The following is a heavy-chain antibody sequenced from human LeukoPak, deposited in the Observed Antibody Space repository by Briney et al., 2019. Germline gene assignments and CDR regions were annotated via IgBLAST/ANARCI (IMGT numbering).Heavy chain of an antibody. J-gene: IGHJ1*01. Sequence: ASVKVSCKASGYTFTGYYMHWVRQAPGQGLEWMGWINPNSGGTNYAQKFQGRVTMTRDTSISTAYMELSRLRSDDTAVYYCARSPFRQQLVLAKPAEYFQHWGQGTLVTVSS. D-gene: IGHD6-13*01. CDR1: GYTFTGYY. CDR2: INPNSGGT. CDR3: ARSPFRQQLVLAKPAEYFQH. V-gene: IGHV1-2*02.